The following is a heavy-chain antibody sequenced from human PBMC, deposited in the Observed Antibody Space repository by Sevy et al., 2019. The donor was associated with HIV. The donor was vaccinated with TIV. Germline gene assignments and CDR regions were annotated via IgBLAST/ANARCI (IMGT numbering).Heavy chain of an antibody. V-gene: IGHV3-49*03. Sequence: GGSLRLSCTASGFTFGDYAMSWFRQAPGKGLEWVGFIRSKAYGGTTEYAASVKGRFTISRDDSKSIAYLQMNSLKTEDTAVYYCTRVHNWNYYRDYFDFWGQGTLVTVSS. CDR1: GFTFGDYA. J-gene: IGHJ4*02. CDR2: IRSKAYGGTT. CDR3: TRVHNWNYYRDYFDF. D-gene: IGHD1-7*01.